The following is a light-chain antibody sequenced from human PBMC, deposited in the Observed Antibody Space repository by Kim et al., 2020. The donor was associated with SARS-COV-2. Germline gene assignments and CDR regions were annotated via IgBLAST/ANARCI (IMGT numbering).Light chain of an antibody. Sequence: QLVLTQPSSLSASPGASASLTYTLRSGINVGTYRIYWYQQKPGSPPQYLLRYKSDSDKQQGSGVPSRFSGSKDASANAGILLISGLQSEDEADYYCMIWHSSFWVFGGGTQLTVL. CDR2: YKSDSDK. CDR3: MIWHSSFWV. V-gene: IGLV5-45*03. CDR1: SGINVGTYR. J-gene: IGLJ2*01.